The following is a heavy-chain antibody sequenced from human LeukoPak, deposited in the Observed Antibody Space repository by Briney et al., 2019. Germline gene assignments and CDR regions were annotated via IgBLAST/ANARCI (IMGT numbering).Heavy chain of an antibody. V-gene: IGHV4-30-4*01. Sequence: PSETLSLTCTVSGGSFSSGDYYWNWIRQPPGKGLEWIGYIYYSGSTYYNPSLKSRVTISIDTSVNQVSLKLSSTTAADTAVYYCARGLNDYGDYVVDYWGQGTLVTVSS. CDR1: GGSFSSGDYY. D-gene: IGHD4-17*01. J-gene: IGHJ4*02. CDR2: IYYSGST. CDR3: ARGLNDYGDYVVDY.